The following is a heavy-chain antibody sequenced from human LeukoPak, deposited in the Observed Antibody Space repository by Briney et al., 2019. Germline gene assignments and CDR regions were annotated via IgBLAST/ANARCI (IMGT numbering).Heavy chain of an antibody. Sequence: GASVKVSCKASGGTFSNYAISWVRQAPGQGLEWMGGIIPIFATANYAQKFQGRVTITADESTSTAYMELSSLRSEDTAVYYCAEGGYDILTGYYKGYYYYMDVWGKGTTVTISS. J-gene: IGHJ6*03. CDR2: IIPIFATA. CDR1: GGTFSNYA. CDR3: AEGGYDILTGYYKGYYYYMDV. D-gene: IGHD3-9*01. V-gene: IGHV1-69*13.